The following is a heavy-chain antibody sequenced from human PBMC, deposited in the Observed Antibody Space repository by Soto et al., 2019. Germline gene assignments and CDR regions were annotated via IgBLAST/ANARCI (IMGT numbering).Heavy chain of an antibody. CDR2: INHSGST. V-gene: IGHV4-34*01. CDR1: GGSISPYY. CDR3: ARLIALYITLVREIYYFAS. Sequence: HSETLSLTCTVSGGSISPYYWSWIRQPPGKGLEWIGEINHSGSTNYNPSLKSRVTISVDTSKNQFSLKLNSVTAADTAVYYCARLIALYITLVREIYYFASWGQGTLVTVSS. J-gene: IGHJ4*02. D-gene: IGHD3-10*01.